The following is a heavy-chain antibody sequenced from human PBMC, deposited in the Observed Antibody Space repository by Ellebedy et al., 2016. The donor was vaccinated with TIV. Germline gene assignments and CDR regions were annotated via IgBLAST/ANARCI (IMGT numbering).Heavy chain of an antibody. CDR3: ASRGVAVQGADY. V-gene: IGHV3-74*01. D-gene: IGHD3-10*01. J-gene: IGHJ4*02. CDR1: GFTFSSYW. Sequence: GESLKISCAASGFTFSSYWMHWVRQAPGKGLVWVSRIYSDGSSTSYADSVKGRFTISRDNAKNTLYLQMNSLRAEDTSVYYCASRGVAVQGADYWGQGTLVTVSS. CDR2: IYSDGSST.